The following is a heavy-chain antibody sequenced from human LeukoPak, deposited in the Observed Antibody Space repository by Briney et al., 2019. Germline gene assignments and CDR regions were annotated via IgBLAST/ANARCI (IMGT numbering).Heavy chain of an antibody. D-gene: IGHD6-6*01. Sequence: ASVKVSCKASGYTFTSYHMHWVRQAPGQGLEWMGIINPSGGSTSYAQKFQGRVTMTRDTSTGTVYMELSSLRSEDTAVYYCARDYLGYSSSSYFDYWGQGTLVTVSS. CDR3: ARDYLGYSSSSYFDY. CDR1: GYTFTSYH. J-gene: IGHJ4*02. V-gene: IGHV1-46*01. CDR2: INPSGGST.